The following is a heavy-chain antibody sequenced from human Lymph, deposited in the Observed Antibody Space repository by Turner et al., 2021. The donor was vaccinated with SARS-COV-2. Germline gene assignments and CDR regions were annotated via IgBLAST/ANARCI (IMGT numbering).Heavy chain of an antibody. CDR1: GFSFSSYA. CDR2: ISYDGSNK. D-gene: IGHD1-26*01. CDR3: GRPYSGGYSAYFDY. Sequence: QVQLVESGGGAVQPGRSLRLSCTASGFSFSSYAMHWVRQDPGKGLEWVAVISYDGSNKYYTDSVKGRFTISRDNSKNTLYLQMHSLRGEDTAVVYCGRPYSGGYSAYFDYWGQGTLVTVSS. J-gene: IGHJ4*02. V-gene: IGHV3-30*04.